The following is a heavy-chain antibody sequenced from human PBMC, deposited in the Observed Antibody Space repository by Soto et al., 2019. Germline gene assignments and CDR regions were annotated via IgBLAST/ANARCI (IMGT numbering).Heavy chain of an antibody. J-gene: IGHJ4*02. D-gene: IGHD2-8*02. CDR1: GGSFSGYY. V-gene: IGHV4-34*01. CDR2: INHSGST. CDR3: ARDKITGLFDY. Sequence: QVQLQQWGAGLLKPSETLSLTCAVYGGSFSGYYWTWIRQPPGTGLEWIGEINHSGSTNYNPSLKRRDTISVHPSKHQFSLKLTSVTAADTAVYYCARDKITGLFDYWGQGTLVTVSS.